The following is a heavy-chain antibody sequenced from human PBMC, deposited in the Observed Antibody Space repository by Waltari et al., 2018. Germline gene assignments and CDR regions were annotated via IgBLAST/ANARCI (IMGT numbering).Heavy chain of an antibody. CDR2: IYHSGST. V-gene: IGHV4-38-2*01. D-gene: IGHD3-22*01. CDR3: ARVGVNYYDSSGYYYLYYFDY. Sequence: QVQLQESGPGLVKPSETLSLTCAVSGYSISSGYYWGWLRQPPGKGLEWIGSIYHSGSTYYNPSLKSRVTISVDTSKNQFSLKLSSVTAADTAVYYCARVGVNYYDSSGYYYLYYFDYWGQGTLVTVSS. CDR1: GYSISSGYY. J-gene: IGHJ4*02.